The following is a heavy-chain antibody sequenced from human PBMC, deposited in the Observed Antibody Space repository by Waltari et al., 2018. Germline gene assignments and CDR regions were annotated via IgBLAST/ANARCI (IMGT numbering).Heavy chain of an antibody. Sequence: EMHLVESGGALVQPGRSLKLSCLASVFTFFYYAITWVRQAPGKGLEGVACINWNSDAIVYADSVKGRFTISRDNAKNSLYLQINSLRGDDTALYYCAKKMDSVFGDLIMDGAFDLWGQGTLVTVSS. CDR1: VFTFFYYA. V-gene: IGHV3-9*01. CDR2: INWNSDAI. D-gene: IGHD2-21*02. J-gene: IGHJ5*02. CDR3: AKKMDSVFGDLIMDGAFDL.